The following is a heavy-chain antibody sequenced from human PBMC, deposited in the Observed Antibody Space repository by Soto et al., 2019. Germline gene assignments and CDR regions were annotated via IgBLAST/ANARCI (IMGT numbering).Heavy chain of an antibody. V-gene: IGHV1-2*02. Sequence: GASVKVSCKASGYTFTGYYMHWVRQAPGQGLEWMGWINPNSGGTNYAQKFQGRVTMTRDTSISTAYMELSRLRSDDTAVYYCARGSDGYNYIYFDYWGQGTLVTVSS. CDR1: GYTFTGYY. J-gene: IGHJ4*02. CDR2: INPNSGGT. CDR3: ARGSDGYNYIYFDY. D-gene: IGHD5-12*01.